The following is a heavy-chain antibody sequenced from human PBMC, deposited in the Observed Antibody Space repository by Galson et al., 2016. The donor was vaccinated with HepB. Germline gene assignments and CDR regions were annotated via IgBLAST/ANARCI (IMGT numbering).Heavy chain of an antibody. D-gene: IGHD5-18*01. Sequence: SETLSLTCTVSGGSVSSGNYSWTWIRQPPGKRLQWIGYIYNSGRTKYNPSLKSRVTISVDTSKDHFSLKLTSMAAADTAVYFCAREAHSDWYFDLWGRGALVTVSS. CDR2: IYNSGRT. CDR1: GGSVSSGNYS. V-gene: IGHV4-61*03. CDR3: AREAHSDWYFDL. J-gene: IGHJ2*01.